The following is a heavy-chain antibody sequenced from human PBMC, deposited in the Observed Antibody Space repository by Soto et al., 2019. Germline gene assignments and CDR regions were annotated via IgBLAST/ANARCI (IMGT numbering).Heavy chain of an antibody. V-gene: IGHV1-2*02. D-gene: IGHD1-26*01. CDR3: ARSSGSYSYYGMDV. Sequence: QVQLAQSGAEVKKPGASVKFSCKASGYTLTDYYIHWVRRAPGRGLEWMGWINPKTGDTYSAQNFQGRVTTTRDTSIDTGYMELSRLQSDDTAVYYCARSSGSYSYYGMDVWGQGTTLTVSS. CDR2: INPKTGDT. J-gene: IGHJ6*02. CDR1: GYTLTDYY.